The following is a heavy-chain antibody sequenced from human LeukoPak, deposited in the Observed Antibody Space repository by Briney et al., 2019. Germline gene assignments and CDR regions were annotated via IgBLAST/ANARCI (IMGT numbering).Heavy chain of an antibody. Sequence: PGGSLRLSCAASGFTFSSYSMNWVRQAPGKGLVWVSRINNDGSSTGYADSVKGRFTISRDNAKNTLYLQMNSLRAEDTAVYYCARGLYYGMDVWGQGTTVTVSS. CDR3: ARGLYYGMDV. V-gene: IGHV3-74*01. CDR1: GFTFSSYS. CDR2: INNDGSST. J-gene: IGHJ6*02.